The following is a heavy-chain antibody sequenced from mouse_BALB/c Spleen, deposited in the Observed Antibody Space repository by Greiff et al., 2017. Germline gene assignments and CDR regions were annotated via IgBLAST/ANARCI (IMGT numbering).Heavy chain of an antibody. CDR3: ARAYYGSAWFAY. CDR1: GFTFTDYY. J-gene: IGHJ3*01. V-gene: IGHV7-3*02. D-gene: IGHD1-2*01. CDR2: IRNKANGYTT. Sequence: DVHLVESGGGLVQPGGSLRLSCATSGFTFTDYYMSWVRQPPGKALEWLGFIRNKANGYTTEYSASVKGRFTISRDNSQSILYLQMNTLRAEDSATYYCARAYYGSAWFAYWGQGTLVTVSA.